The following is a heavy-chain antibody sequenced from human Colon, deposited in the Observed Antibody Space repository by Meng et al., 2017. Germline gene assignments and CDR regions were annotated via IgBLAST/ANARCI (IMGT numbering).Heavy chain of an antibody. D-gene: IGHD1-26*01. Sequence: GESLKISCAASGSTFSDYYMSWFRQAPGKGLECISYISSSGSTIYYADSVKGRFTISRDNAKNSLSLQMNSLRAEDTTMYYCARDAVASYYFDYWGQGTLVTVSS. CDR1: GSTFSDYY. CDR3: ARDAVASYYFDY. V-gene: IGHV3-11*04. J-gene: IGHJ4*02. CDR2: ISSSGSTI.